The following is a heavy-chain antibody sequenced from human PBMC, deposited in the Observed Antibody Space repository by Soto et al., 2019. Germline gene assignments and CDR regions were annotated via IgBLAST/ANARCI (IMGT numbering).Heavy chain of an antibody. Sequence: EVQLLESGGGLVQPGGSLRLSCAASGFTFTNYAMSWVRQAPGQGLEWVSTVSGGGDGTYYADSVKGRFSTSRDNSRNTVYLQRNSLRAEDTAVYYCAKKGLGSLATYCNYGDCHYAFDLWGQGTIVTVSS. CDR1: GFTFTNYA. J-gene: IGHJ3*01. D-gene: IGHD2-21*02. V-gene: IGHV3-23*01. CDR3: AKKGLGSLATYCNYGDCHYAFDL. CDR2: VSGGGDGT.